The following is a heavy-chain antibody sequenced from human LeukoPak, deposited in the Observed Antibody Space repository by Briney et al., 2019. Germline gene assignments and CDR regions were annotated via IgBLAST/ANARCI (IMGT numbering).Heavy chain of an antibody. CDR1: GFTFSSYS. Sequence: GGSLRLSCAASGFTFSSYSMNWVRQAPGKGLEWVSSISSSSSYIYYADSVKGRFTISRDNAKNSLYLQMNSLRAEDTAVYYCARDGGDDYSNYDLNYYYMDVWGKGTTVTVSS. V-gene: IGHV3-21*01. J-gene: IGHJ6*03. CDR2: ISSSSSYI. CDR3: ARDGGDDYSNYDLNYYYMDV. D-gene: IGHD4-11*01.